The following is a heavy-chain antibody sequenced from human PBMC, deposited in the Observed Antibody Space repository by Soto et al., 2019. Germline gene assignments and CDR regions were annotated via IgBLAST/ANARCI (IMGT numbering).Heavy chain of an antibody. V-gene: IGHV4-34*01. CDR3: ARRPAATSGNYYYMDV. CDR1: GGSFSGYY. D-gene: IGHD2-2*01. J-gene: IGHJ6*03. CDR2: INHSGST. Sequence: QVQLQQWGAGLLKPSETLSLTCAVYGGSFSGYYWSWIRQPPGKGLEWIGEINHSGSTNYNASLKSRVTISVDTSKNQFSLKLSSVTAADTAVYYCARRPAATSGNYYYMDVWGKGTTVTVSS.